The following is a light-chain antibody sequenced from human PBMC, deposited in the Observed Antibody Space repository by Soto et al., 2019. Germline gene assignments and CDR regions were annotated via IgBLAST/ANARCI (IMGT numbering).Light chain of an antibody. CDR2: GSS. V-gene: IGKV3-15*01. J-gene: IGKJ5*01. CDR3: QQYSNWPPAIT. Sequence: ERVLSQSPAPPSVSPGERGTLSCRAPETVSTNLAWFQRKAGQPPRLLIYGSSTRATGVPDRFSGSGSGTEFALIISSLQSEDVAVYYCQQYSNWPPAITFGQGTRLEIK. CDR1: ETVSTN.